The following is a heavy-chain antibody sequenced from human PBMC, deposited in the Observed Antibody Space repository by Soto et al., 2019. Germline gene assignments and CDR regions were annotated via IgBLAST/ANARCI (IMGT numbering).Heavy chain of an antibody. D-gene: IGHD2-21*01. J-gene: IGHJ4*02. CDR2: ISWDSGSI. CDR3: AKIVTRHSLVPVFDQ. V-gene: IGHV3-9*01. CDR1: GFTFDEFA. Sequence: EVQLVESGGGLVQPGRSLRLSGVGSGFTFDEFAIHWVRQAPGKGLEWVSGISWDSGSINYADSVRGRFTISRDNAKKSLYLHMTSLGSEDTAFYYCAKIVTRHSLVPVFDQWGQGALVTVSS.